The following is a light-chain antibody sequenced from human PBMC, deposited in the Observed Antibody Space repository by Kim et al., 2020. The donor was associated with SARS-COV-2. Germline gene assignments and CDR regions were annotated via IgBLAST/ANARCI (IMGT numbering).Light chain of an antibody. CDR3: QHYSRFPYT. J-gene: IGKJ2*01. CDR1: QTISTW. V-gene: IGKV1-5*03. CDR2: LAS. Sequence: SESVGDRVTITCRASQTISTWLAWYQQKTGKAPNRLIYLASTLESGVPSRFIGSGSGTEFTLTIDSLQPDDFATYYCQHYSRFPYTFGQGTKLEI.